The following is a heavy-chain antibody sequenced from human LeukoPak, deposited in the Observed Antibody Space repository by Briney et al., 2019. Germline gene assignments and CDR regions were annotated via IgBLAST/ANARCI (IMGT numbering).Heavy chain of an antibody. CDR2: IDPSDSYT. CDR3: ARHAKAYGSSCDY. Sequence: GESLRISCKGSGYSFTTYWISWVRQMPGKGLEWMGRIDPSDSYTNYSPSFQGHVTISADKSFSTAYLQGTSLKASDTAMYYCARHAKAYGSSCDYWGRGPLVTVSS. J-gene: IGHJ4*02. CDR1: GYSFTTYW. D-gene: IGHD6-13*01. V-gene: IGHV5-10-1*01.